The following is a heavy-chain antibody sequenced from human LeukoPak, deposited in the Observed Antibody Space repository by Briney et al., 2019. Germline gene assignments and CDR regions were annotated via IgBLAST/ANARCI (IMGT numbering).Heavy chain of an antibody. CDR1: GYTFTGYY. J-gene: IGHJ4*02. D-gene: IGHD3-10*01. CDR2: INPNSGGT. CDR3: ASSYGSGSYQDFDY. V-gene: IGHV1-2*06. Sequence: GASVKVSCKASGYTFTGYYMHWVRQAPGQGLEWMGRINPNSGGTNYAQKFQGRVTMTRDTSISTAHMELSRLRSDDTAVYYCASSYGSGSYQDFDYWGQGTLVTVSS.